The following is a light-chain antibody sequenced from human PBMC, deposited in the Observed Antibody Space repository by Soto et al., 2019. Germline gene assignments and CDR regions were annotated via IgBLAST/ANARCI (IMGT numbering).Light chain of an antibody. CDR3: QQYFEWPPMT. J-gene: IGKJ1*01. Sequence: EVVMTQSPATLSVSPGERATLSCRASETVATNLAWYQQKPGQAPRLLISGASTRAAGISDRFRGSGSGTEFTLTICSLRAEDSAIDYCQQYFEWPPMTFGQGTKVEI. CDR1: ETVATN. V-gene: IGKV3-15*01. CDR2: GAS.